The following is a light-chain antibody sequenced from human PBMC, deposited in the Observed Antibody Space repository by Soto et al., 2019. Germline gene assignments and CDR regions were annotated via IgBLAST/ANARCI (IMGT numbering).Light chain of an antibody. CDR3: QHYYESSP. J-gene: IGKJ4*01. V-gene: IGKV3-20*01. Sequence: EIVLTQSPGTVSLSPGERSTLSCRASQSVSTNQLAWYQQKPGQAPRLLIYGASSRATGIADRFSGSGSGTDFTLTISRLEPEDFAVYYCQHYYESSPFGRGTKVDIK. CDR2: GAS. CDR1: QSVSTNQ.